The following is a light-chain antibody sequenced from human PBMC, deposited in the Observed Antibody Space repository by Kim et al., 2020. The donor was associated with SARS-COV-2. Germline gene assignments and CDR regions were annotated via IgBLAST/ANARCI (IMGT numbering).Light chain of an antibody. CDR3: QAWDSSTVV. CDR2: QDS. Sequence: SYELTQPPSVSVSPGQTASITCPGDKLGDKYACWYQQKPGQSPVLVIYQDSKRPSGLPERFSGSNSGNTATLTISGPQAMDEADYYCQAWDSSTVVFGGG. CDR1: KLGDKY. V-gene: IGLV3-1*01. J-gene: IGLJ2*01.